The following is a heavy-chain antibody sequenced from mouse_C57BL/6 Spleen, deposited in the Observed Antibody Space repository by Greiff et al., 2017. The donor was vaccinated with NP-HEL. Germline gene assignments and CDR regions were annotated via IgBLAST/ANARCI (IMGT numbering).Heavy chain of an antibody. Sequence: QVQLQQSGAELVRPGTSVKVSCKASGYAFTNYLIEWVKQRPGQGLEWIGVINPGSGGTNYTEKFKGKATLTADKSSSTAYMQLSSLTSEDSAVYFCARGGVYYGSSYDYWGQGTTLTVSS. CDR3: ARGGVYYGSSYDY. CDR2: INPGSGGT. V-gene: IGHV1-54*01. J-gene: IGHJ2*01. CDR1: GYAFTNYL. D-gene: IGHD1-1*01.